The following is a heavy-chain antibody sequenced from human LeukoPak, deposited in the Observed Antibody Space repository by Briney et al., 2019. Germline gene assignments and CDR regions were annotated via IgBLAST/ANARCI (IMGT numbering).Heavy chain of an antibody. CDR2: IYHSGST. D-gene: IGHD1-26*01. V-gene: IGHV4-38-2*02. Sequence: SETLSLTCTVSGYSISSGYYWGWIRQPPGEGLEWIGSIYHSGSTYYNPSLKSRVTISVDTSKNQFSLKLSSVTAADTAVYYCARYSGSYFGYWGQGTLVTVSS. J-gene: IGHJ4*02. CDR1: GYSISSGYY. CDR3: ARYSGSYFGY.